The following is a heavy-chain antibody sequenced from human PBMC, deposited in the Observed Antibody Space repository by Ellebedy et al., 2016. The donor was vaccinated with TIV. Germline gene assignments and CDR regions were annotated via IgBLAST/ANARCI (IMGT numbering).Heavy chain of an antibody. CDR2: IKEDGSEK. CDR3: ARVEGYCSGGSCYSAHLFDY. CDR1: GFTFSTFW. J-gene: IGHJ4*02. D-gene: IGHD2-15*01. Sequence: GESLKISCAASGFTFSTFWMSWVRQAPGKGLEWVANIKEDGSEKSYVDSVKGRFTISRDNAKNSLYLQMNSLRDEDTAVYYCARVEGYCSGGSCYSAHLFDYWGQGTLVTVSS. V-gene: IGHV3-7*01.